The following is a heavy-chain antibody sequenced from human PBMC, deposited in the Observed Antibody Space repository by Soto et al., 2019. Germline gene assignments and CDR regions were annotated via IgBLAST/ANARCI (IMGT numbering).Heavy chain of an antibody. CDR3: ARDFFTIFGAIDY. J-gene: IGHJ4*02. CDR1: GFTFSSYW. D-gene: IGHD3-3*01. V-gene: IGHV3-7*01. Sequence: PGGSLRLSCAASGFTFSSYWMSWVRQAPGKGLEWVANIKQDGSEKYYVDSVKGRFTISRDNAKNSLYLQMNSLRAEDTAVYYCARDFFTIFGAIDYWGQGTLVTVSS. CDR2: IKQDGSEK.